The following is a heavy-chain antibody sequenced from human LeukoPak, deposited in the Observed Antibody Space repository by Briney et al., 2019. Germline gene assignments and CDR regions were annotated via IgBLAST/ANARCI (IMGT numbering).Heavy chain of an antibody. D-gene: IGHD3-22*01. CDR2: ISYDGSNK. V-gene: IGHV3-30*04. Sequence: GGSLRLSCAASGFTFSSYAMHWVRQAPGKGLEWVAVISYDGSNKYYADSVKGRFTISRDNSKNTLYLQMNSLRAEDTAVYYCAKEYYYDSSGYLNWFDPWGQGTLVTVSS. J-gene: IGHJ5*02. CDR1: GFTFSSYA. CDR3: AKEYYYDSSGYLNWFDP.